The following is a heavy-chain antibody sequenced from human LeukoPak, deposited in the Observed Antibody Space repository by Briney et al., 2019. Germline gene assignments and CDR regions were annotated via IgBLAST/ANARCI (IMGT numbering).Heavy chain of an antibody. CDR1: GGSISSSSYY. Sequence: SETLSLTCTVSGGSISSSSYYWGWIRQPPGKGLEWIGSIYYSGSTNYNPSLKSRVTISVDTSKNQFSLKLSSVTAADTAVYYCARSGSYYYYFDYWGQGTLVTVSS. CDR2: IYYSGST. CDR3: ARSGSYYYYFDY. V-gene: IGHV4-39*07. J-gene: IGHJ4*02. D-gene: IGHD3-10*01.